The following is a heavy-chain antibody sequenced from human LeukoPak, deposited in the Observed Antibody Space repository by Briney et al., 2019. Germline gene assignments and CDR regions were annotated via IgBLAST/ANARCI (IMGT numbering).Heavy chain of an antibody. CDR1: GGSISSYH. J-gene: IGHJ5*02. V-gene: IGHV4-59*01. CDR2: IDYSGST. CDR3: ARVFSTNYYDDRGWFDP. D-gene: IGHD3-22*01. Sequence: PSETLSLTCTVSGGSISSYHWSWIRQPPGQELECIGYIDYSGSTHYNPSLKSRVTISVDTSKNQFSLKLSSVTAADTAVYYCARVFSTNYYDDRGWFDPWGQETLVTVSS.